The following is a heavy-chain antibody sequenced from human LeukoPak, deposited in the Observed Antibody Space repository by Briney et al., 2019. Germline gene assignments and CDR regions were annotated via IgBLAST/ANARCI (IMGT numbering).Heavy chain of an antibody. CDR3: AREGGFYRPLDY. D-gene: IGHD2/OR15-2a*01. Sequence: PSGTLSLTCDVSGGSISATNWWTWIRQPPGGGLEWIGEVHLNGRTHYSPSLESRVAMSADMSENHISLQLTSVTAADTAVYYCAREGGFYRPLDYSGPGTLVIVSS. V-gene: IGHV4-4*02. CDR2: VHLNGRT. J-gene: IGHJ4*02. CDR1: GGSISATNW.